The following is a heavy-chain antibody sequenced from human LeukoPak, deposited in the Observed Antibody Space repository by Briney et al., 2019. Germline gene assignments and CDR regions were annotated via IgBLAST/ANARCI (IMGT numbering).Heavy chain of an antibody. CDR2: INPNSGGT. CDR1: GYTFTGYY. D-gene: IGHD2-15*01. V-gene: IGHV1-2*02. CDR3: ARDGGSGYDFSLGCSGGSCLYYFDY. Sequence: ASVKVSCKASGYTFTGYYMHWVRQAPGQGLEWMGWINPNSGGTNYAQKFQGRVTMTRDTSISTAYMELSRLRSDDTAVYYRARDGGSGYDFSLGCSGGSCLYYFDYWGQGTLVTVSS. J-gene: IGHJ4*02.